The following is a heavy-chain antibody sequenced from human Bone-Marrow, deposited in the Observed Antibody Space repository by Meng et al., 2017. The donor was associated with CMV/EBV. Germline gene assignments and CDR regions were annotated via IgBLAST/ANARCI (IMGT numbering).Heavy chain of an antibody. J-gene: IGHJ6*02. Sequence: SVKVSCKASGYTFTSYGISWVRQAPGQGLEWMGGIIPMFGTTNYAQKFQGRVTMTTDESTSTVYMELSSLRSEDTAVYYCAREGDFSRHQHGMDVWGQGTTVTVSS. CDR2: IIPMFGTT. CDR1: GYTFTSYG. CDR3: AREGDFSRHQHGMDV. D-gene: IGHD3/OR15-3a*01. V-gene: IGHV1-69*05.